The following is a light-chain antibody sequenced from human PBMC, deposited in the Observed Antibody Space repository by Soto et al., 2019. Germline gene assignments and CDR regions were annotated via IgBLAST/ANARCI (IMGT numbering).Light chain of an antibody. CDR1: QSVGND. J-gene: IGKJ2*01. CDR2: GAS. CDR3: QQYDYWPRT. Sequence: EIVMTQSPATLSVSPGERATLSCSASQSVGNDLAWYQQKAGQVPRLLIHGASTRATGIPARFSGSGSGTEFTLTISSLQSEDFAVYYCQQYDYWPRTFGQGTKLAIK. V-gene: IGKV3-15*01.